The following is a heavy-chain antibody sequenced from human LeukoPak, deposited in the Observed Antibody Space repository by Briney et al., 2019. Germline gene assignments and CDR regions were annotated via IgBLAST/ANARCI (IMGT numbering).Heavy chain of an antibody. Sequence: PSETLSLTCAVSGDSISSSHWWSWVRQPPGKGLEWIGEIYHRGSTNYNPSLKSRVTISVGKSKNHFSLNLSSVTTADTAVYYCARDGGKDYYGSGSYYPKWFDPWGQGTLVTVSS. CDR2: IYHRGST. J-gene: IGHJ5*02. V-gene: IGHV4-4*02. D-gene: IGHD3-10*01. CDR3: ARDGGKDYYGSGSYYPKWFDP. CDR1: GDSISSSHW.